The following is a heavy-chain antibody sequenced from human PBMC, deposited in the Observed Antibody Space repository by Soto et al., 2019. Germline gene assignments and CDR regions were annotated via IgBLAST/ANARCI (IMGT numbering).Heavy chain of an antibody. J-gene: IGHJ4*02. Sequence: QVQLVESGGGVVQPGRSLRLCCAASGFNFSSYVMHWVRQAPGKGLEWVAVIWYDGGNKYYTDSVKGRFTISRDDSKNTLYLQMNSLRAEDTVVYYCARDGQWLPRDGLRSSYYFDYWGQGTLVTVSS. CDR3: ARDGQWLPRDGLRSSYYFDY. V-gene: IGHV3-33*01. CDR1: GFNFSSYV. CDR2: IWYDGGNK. D-gene: IGHD6-19*01.